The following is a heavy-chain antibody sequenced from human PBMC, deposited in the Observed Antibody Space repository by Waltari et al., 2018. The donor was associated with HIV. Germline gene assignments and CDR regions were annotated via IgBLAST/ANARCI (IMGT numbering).Heavy chain of an antibody. D-gene: IGHD2-15*01. CDR2: IYTSGST. V-gene: IGHV4-61*02. J-gene: IGHJ4*02. Sequence: QVQLQESGPGLVKPSQTLSLTCTAPGGALSTGRTYWTWTWHRDGKGLEWIGRIYTSGSTNYNPSLKSRVTISVDTSKNQFSLKLSSVTAADTAVYYCAREEFCSGGSCHGVGYWGQGTLVTVSS. CDR3: AREEFCSGGSCHGVGY. CDR1: GGALSTGRTY.